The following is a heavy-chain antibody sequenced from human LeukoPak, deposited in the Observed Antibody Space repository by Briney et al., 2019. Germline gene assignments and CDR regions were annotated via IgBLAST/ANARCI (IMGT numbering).Heavy chain of an antibody. J-gene: IGHJ4*02. D-gene: IGHD2-15*01. V-gene: IGHV3-53*01. CDR1: GFTVSNKY. CDR3: ARGGASELYYFDY. Sequence: GGSLRLSCAASGFTVSNKYMSWVRQAPGKGLQFVSVIYDGGNTYYADSAKGRFTISRDNSKNTLYLQMNSLRAEDTAVYYCARGGASELYYFDYWGQGTLVTVSS. CDR2: IYDGGNT.